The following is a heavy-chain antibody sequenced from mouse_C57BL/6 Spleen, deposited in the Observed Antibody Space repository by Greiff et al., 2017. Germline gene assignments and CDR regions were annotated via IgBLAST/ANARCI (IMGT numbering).Heavy chain of an antibody. CDR2: IYPRDGST. J-gene: IGHJ3*01. CDR3: ASRGVYDDPLAY. CDR1: GYTFTSYD. D-gene: IGHD2-3*01. Sequence: VQLQESGPELVKPGASVKLSCTASGYTFTSYDINWVKQRPGQGLEWIGWIYPRDGSTKYNSKFKGKATLTVAPSSSTAYLVLHSLTSEYAAVECCASRGVYDDPLAYWGQGTLVTVSA. V-gene: IGHV1-85*01.